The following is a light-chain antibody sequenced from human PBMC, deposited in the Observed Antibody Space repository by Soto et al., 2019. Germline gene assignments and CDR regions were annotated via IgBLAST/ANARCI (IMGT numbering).Light chain of an antibody. CDR1: RSISSY. CDR3: QQRSNWPLT. CDR2: DTS. V-gene: IGKV3-11*01. J-gene: IGKJ4*01. Sequence: EVVLTHSPATLSLSPGDSATLSCRASRSISSYLAWYQPKPGQAPRLLIQDTSNRATGIPARFSGSGSGTDFTLTISSLEPEDFAVYYCQQRSNWPLTFGGGTKVDIK.